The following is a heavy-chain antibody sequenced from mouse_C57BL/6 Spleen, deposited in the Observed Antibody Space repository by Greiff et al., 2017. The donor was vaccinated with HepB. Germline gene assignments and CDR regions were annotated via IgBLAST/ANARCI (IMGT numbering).Heavy chain of an antibody. CDR3: AKGIYYYGSSYYYAMDY. J-gene: IGHJ4*01. D-gene: IGHD1-1*01. CDR1: GFSLTSYG. Sequence: QVQLKQSGPGLVQPSQSLSITCTVSGFSLTSYGVHWVRQSPGKGLEWLGVIWRGGSTDYNAAFMSRLSITKDNSKSQVFFKMNILQADDTAIYYCAKGIYYYGSSYYYAMDYWGQGTSVTVSS. V-gene: IGHV2-5*01. CDR2: IWRGGST.